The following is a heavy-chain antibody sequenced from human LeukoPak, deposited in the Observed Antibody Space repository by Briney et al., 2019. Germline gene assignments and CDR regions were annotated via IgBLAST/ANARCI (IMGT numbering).Heavy chain of an antibody. CDR1: GYSISSGYY. Sequence: SETLSLTCTVSGYSISSGYYWGWIRQPPGKGLEWIGSIYHSGSTYYNPSLKSRVTISVDTSKNQFSLKLSSVTAADTAVYYCARVRLNYGGNPIDAFDIWGQGTMVTVSS. V-gene: IGHV4-38-2*02. CDR3: ARVRLNYGGNPIDAFDI. J-gene: IGHJ3*02. CDR2: IYHSGST. D-gene: IGHD4-23*01.